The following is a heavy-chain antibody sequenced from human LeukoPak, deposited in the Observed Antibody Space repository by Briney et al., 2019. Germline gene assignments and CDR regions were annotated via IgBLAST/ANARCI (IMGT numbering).Heavy chain of an antibody. V-gene: IGHV1-18*01. Sequence: SVKVSCKASGYTFSSYGISWVRQAPGQGLEWMGWIGAYNGNTNYAQKFQGRVTMTTDTSTSTAYMELRSLKSDDTAVYYCARDRGSGQLGWGQGTLVTVSS. J-gene: IGHJ4*02. CDR1: GYTFSSYG. CDR3: ARDRGSGQLG. CDR2: IGAYNGNT. D-gene: IGHD6-6*01.